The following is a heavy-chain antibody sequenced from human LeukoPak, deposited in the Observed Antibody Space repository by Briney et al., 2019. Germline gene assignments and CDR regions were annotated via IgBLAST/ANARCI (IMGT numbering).Heavy chain of an antibody. V-gene: IGHV1-18*01. D-gene: IGHD2-8*01. Sequence: ASVKVSCKASGYTFTSVGIGWVRQAPGQGLEWMAWISPYNGKTNYAQKFQGRVTVTTDTSTSTAYMDLRSLRSDDTAIYYCATCHCTYGVCYEECEYFQDWGQGTLVSVSS. CDR3: ATCHCTYGVCYEECEYFQD. J-gene: IGHJ1*01. CDR1: GYTFTSVG. CDR2: ISPYNGKT.